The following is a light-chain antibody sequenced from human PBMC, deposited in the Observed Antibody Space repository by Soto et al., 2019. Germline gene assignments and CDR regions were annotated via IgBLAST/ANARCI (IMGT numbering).Light chain of an antibody. Sequence: EMVLTQSPATLSLSPGERATLSCRASQNVDNYLAWSQQRSGQAPRRLIYDASNRSTGVPARFSGSGPGTDFTLTISSLQPEDFAVYYCQQRAYWLFSPGTKV. J-gene: IGKJ3*01. CDR1: QNVDNY. V-gene: IGKV3-11*01. CDR2: DAS. CDR3: QQRAYWL.